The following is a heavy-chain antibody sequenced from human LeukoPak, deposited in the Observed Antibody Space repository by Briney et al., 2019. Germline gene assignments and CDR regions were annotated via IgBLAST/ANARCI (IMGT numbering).Heavy chain of an antibody. CDR3: ARDYNGEVWYSSGWDTPRGLDY. J-gene: IGHJ4*02. V-gene: IGHV3-11*01. CDR2: ISSSGSTI. D-gene: IGHD6-19*01. CDR1: GFTFSDYY. Sequence: GGSLRLSCAASGFTFSDYYMSWIRQAPGKGLEWVSYISSSGSTIYYADSVKGRFAISRDNSKNTLFLQMDSLRAEDTAVYYCARDYNGEVWYSSGWDTPRGLDYWGQGTLVTVSS.